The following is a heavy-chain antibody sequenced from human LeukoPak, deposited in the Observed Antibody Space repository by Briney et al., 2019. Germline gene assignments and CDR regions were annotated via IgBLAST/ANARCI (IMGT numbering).Heavy chain of an antibody. D-gene: IGHD6-13*01. CDR3: ARDNDIAAAGTSHYFDY. J-gene: IGHJ4*02. V-gene: IGHV1-18*01. CDR1: GYTVTTYG. CDR2: ISAYNGNT. Sequence: ASVKVSCKASGYTVTTYGISWVRQAPGQGLEWMGWISAYNGNTDYVQKLQGRVTMTTDTSTSTAYMELRSLRSDDTAVYYCARDNDIAAAGTSHYFDYWGQGTLVTVSS.